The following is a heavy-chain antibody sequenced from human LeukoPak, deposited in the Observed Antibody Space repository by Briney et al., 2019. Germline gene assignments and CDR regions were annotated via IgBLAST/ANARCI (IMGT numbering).Heavy chain of an antibody. CDR2: IYYSGST. D-gene: IGHD4/OR15-4a*01. V-gene: IGHV4-59*01. Sequence: PSETLPLTCTVSGGSISSYYWSWIRQPPGKGLEWIGYIYYSGSTNYNPSIKSRVTISVDTSKNQFSLKLSSVTAADTAVYYCAGKKGTMVFFDYWGQGTLVTVPS. CDR3: AGKKGTMVFFDY. CDR1: GGSISSYY. J-gene: IGHJ4*02.